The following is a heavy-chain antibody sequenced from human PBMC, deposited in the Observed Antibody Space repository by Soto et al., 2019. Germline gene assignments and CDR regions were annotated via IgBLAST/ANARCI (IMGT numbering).Heavy chain of an antibody. CDR3: AREGRERIRWYPLVY. CDR2: ISSSSSYI. D-gene: IGHD2-15*01. Sequence: EVQLVESGGGLVKPGGSLRLSCAASGFTFSSYSMNWVRQAPGKGLEWVSSISSSSSYIYYADSVKGRFTISRDNAKNSLYLQMNSLGAEATAVYYCAREGRERIRWYPLVYWGQGTLVTVSS. J-gene: IGHJ4*02. V-gene: IGHV3-21*01. CDR1: GFTFSSYS.